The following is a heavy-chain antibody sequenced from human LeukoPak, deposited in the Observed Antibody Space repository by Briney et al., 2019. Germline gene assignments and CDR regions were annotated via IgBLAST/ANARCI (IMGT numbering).Heavy chain of an antibody. D-gene: IGHD4-17*01. Sequence: PGGSLRLSCAASGFTLSSYSMNWVRQAPGKGLEWVSYISSSSSTIYYADSVKGRFTISRDNAKNSLYLQMNSLRDEDTAVYYCARDPHDYGDYYYGMDVWGQGTTVAVSS. CDR3: ARDPHDYGDYYYGMDV. J-gene: IGHJ6*02. CDR2: ISSSSSTI. V-gene: IGHV3-48*02. CDR1: GFTLSSYS.